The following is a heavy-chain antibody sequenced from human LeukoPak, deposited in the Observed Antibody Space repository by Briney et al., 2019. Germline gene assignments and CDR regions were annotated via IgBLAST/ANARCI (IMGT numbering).Heavy chain of an antibody. J-gene: IGHJ6*02. Sequence: QPGRSLRLSCAASRFTFSNYGMHWVRQAPGKGLEWVAVIWYDGSNKYYADFVKGRFTISRDNSKNTLYLQMNSLRAEDTAVYYCARDRYGDHDYYYGMDVRGQGTTVTVSS. CDR3: ARDRYGDHDYYYGMDV. V-gene: IGHV3-33*01. D-gene: IGHD4-17*01. CDR2: IWYDGSNK. CDR1: RFTFSNYG.